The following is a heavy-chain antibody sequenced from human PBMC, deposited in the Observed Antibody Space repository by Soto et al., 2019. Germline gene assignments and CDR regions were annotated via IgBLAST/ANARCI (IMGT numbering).Heavy chain of an antibody. V-gene: IGHV3-23*01. Sequence: GGSLRLSCAASGFTFSTYAMNWVRQAPGKGLEWVSGISDSGVTIYYADSVKGRVTISRDNSKNTLYLQMNSLRPEDTAVYYCAKGTGSGVYYYYGLDVWGQGTTVTVS. CDR2: ISDSGVTI. CDR3: AKGTGSGVYYYYGLDV. J-gene: IGHJ6*02. D-gene: IGHD3-10*01. CDR1: GFTFSTYA.